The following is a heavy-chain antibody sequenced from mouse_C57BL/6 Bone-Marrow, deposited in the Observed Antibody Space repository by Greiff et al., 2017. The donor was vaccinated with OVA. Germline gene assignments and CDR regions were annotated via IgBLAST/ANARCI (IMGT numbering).Heavy chain of an antibody. Sequence: SGAELVRPGASVKLSCTASGFNIKDYYMHWVKQRPGQGLEWIGYIYIGNGYTEYNEKFKGKATLTSDTSSSTAYMQLSSLTSEDSAIYFCARTGAREGSLLGYFDVWGTGTTVTVSS. D-gene: IGHD2-1*01. CDR1: GFNIKDYY. CDR2: IYIGNGYT. CDR3: ARTGAREGSLLGYFDV. J-gene: IGHJ1*03. V-gene: IGHV1-58*01.